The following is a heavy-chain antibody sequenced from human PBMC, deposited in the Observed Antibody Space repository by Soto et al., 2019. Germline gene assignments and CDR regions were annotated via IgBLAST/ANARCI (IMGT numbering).Heavy chain of an antibody. V-gene: IGHV3-7*05. D-gene: IGHD3-9*01. J-gene: IGHJ6*02. Sequence: QPGGALRLSCAASGFTFSSYWMSWVRQAPGKGLEWVANIKQDGSEKYYVDPVKGRFTISRDNAKNSLYLQMNSLRAEDTAVYYCARDSSNLDSDILTVYFIWNDTASTGIYVFGQRTTLTVS. CDR2: IKQDGSEK. CDR1: GFTFSSYW. CDR3: ARDSSNLDSDILTVYFIWNDTASTGIYV.